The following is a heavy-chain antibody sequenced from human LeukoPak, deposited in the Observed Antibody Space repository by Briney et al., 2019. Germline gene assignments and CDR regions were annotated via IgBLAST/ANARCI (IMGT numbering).Heavy chain of an antibody. Sequence: SETLSLTCAVYGGSFSGYYWSWIRQPPGKGLEWIGEINHRGSTNYNPSLKSRVTISVDTSKNQFSLKLSSVTAADTAVYYCARALSYFDYWGQGALVTVSS. CDR3: ARALSYFDY. V-gene: IGHV4-34*01. CDR1: GGSFSGYY. J-gene: IGHJ4*02. CDR2: INHRGST.